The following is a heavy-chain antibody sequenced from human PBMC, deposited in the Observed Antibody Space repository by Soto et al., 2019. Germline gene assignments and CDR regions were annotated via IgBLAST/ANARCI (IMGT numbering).Heavy chain of an antibody. Sequence: SETLSLTCTVSGDSISNSDYYWNWIRQSPGKGLEWIASIDYSGSTYYNPSLKSRVVISADTSKNLFSLKLRSVTAADTALYFCERYGTSYYGFDVWGQGTTVPVS. D-gene: IGHD4-17*01. CDR1: GDSISNSDYY. CDR3: ERYGTSYYGFDV. CDR2: IDYSGST. J-gene: IGHJ6*02. V-gene: IGHV4-30-4*01.